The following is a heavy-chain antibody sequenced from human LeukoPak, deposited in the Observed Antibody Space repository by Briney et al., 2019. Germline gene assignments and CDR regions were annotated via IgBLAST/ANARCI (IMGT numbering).Heavy chain of an antibody. V-gene: IGHV1-18*01. CDR2: ISAYNGNT. J-gene: IGHJ3*02. Sequence: ASVKVSCKASGYTFTSYGISWVREAPGQGLEWMGWISAYNGNTNYAQKLQGRVTMTTDTSTSTAYMELRSLRSDDTAVYYCARERSTQDAFDIWGQGTMVTVSS. CDR1: GYTFTSYG. CDR3: ARERSTQDAFDI.